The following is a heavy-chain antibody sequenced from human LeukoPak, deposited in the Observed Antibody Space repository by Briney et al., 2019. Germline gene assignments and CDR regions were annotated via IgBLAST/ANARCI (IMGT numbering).Heavy chain of an antibody. CDR3: AKNVGFYDILTGYARYYFDY. CDR1: GGSFSGYY. CDR2: INHSGST. J-gene: IGHJ4*02. D-gene: IGHD3-9*01. V-gene: IGHV4-34*01. Sequence: SETLSLTCAVYGGSFSGYYWSWIRQPPGKGLEWIGEINHSGSTNYNPSLKSRVTISVDTSKNQLSLKLSSVTAADTAVYYCAKNVGFYDILTGYARYYFDYWGQGTLVTVSS.